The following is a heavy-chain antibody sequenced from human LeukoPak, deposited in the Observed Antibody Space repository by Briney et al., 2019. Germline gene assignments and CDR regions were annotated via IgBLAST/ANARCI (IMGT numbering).Heavy chain of an antibody. D-gene: IGHD3-22*01. CDR2: MNPNSGNT. V-gene: IGHV1-8*03. CDR1: GYTFTSYG. Sequence: ASVKVSCKASGYTFTSYGISWVRQAPGQGLEWMGWMNPNSGNTGYAQKFQGRVTITRNTSISTAYMELSSLRSEDTAVYYCARRHSYDSSGTMAFDIWGQGTMVTVSS. CDR3: ARRHSYDSSGTMAFDI. J-gene: IGHJ3*02.